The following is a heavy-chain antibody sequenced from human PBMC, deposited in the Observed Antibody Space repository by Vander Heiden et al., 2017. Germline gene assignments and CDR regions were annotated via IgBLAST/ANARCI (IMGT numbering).Heavy chain of an antibody. V-gene: IGHV3-30-3*01. CDR1: GFTFSSYA. CDR3: ARELMGSSWYYYYYYGMDV. CDR2: ITYDGSNK. Sequence: QVQLVESGGGVVQPGRSLRLPCAASGFTFSSYAMHWVRQAPGKGLEWVAVITYDGSNKYYADSVKGRFTISRDNSKNTLYLQMNSLRAEDTAVYYCARELMGSSWYYYYYYGMDVWGQGTTVTVSS. D-gene: IGHD6-13*01. J-gene: IGHJ6*02.